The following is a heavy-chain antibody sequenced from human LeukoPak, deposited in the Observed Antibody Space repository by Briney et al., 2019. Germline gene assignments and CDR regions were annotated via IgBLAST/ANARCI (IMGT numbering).Heavy chain of an antibody. CDR3: AGAPTGATYYYFDY. CDR1: GFTFSSYS. D-gene: IGHD5-12*01. Sequence: GGSLRLSCAASGFTFSSYSMNWVRQAPGKGLEWVSSISSSSSYIYYADSVKGRFTISRDNAKNSLYLQMNSLRDEDTAVYYCAGAPTGATYYYFDYWGQGTLVTVSS. CDR2: ISSSSSYI. J-gene: IGHJ4*02. V-gene: IGHV3-21*01.